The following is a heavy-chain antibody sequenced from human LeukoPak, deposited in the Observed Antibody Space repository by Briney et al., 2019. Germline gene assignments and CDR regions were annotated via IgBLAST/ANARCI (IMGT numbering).Heavy chain of an antibody. CDR1: GFTFSSHW. Sequence: GGSLRLSCAASGFTFSSHWMHWVRQAPGKGLVWVSGINSDGSTTSYADSVKGRFTISRDNAKNTLYLQMNSLRAEDTSVYYCTRSPVGGNWFDPWGQGTLVTVSS. CDR3: TRSPVGGNWFDP. J-gene: IGHJ5*02. V-gene: IGHV3-74*01. CDR2: INSDGSTT.